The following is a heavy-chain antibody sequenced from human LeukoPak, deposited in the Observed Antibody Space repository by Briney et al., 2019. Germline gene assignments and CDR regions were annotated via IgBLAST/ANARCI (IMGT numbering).Heavy chain of an antibody. CDR1: GGSISSYY. D-gene: IGHD3-22*01. V-gene: IGHV4-4*07. Sequence: SETLSLTCTVSGGSISSYYWSWIRQPAGKGLEWIGRIYTSGSTNYNPSLKSRVTMSVDTSKNQFSLKLSSVTAADTAVYYCARGSYYYSYYYYYMDVWGKGTTVTISS. CDR2: IYTSGST. J-gene: IGHJ6*03. CDR3: ARGSYYYSYYYYYMDV.